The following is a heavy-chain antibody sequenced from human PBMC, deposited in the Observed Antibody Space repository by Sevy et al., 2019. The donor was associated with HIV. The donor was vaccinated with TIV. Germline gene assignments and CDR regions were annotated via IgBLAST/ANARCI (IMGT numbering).Heavy chain of an antibody. J-gene: IGHJ4*02. CDR2: IYYSGST. CDR1: GDSVSGGNYY. Sequence: SETLSLTCIVSGDSVSGGNYYWSWIRQPPGKGLEWIGYIYYSGSTNYNPSLKSRVTISIDTSKNQFSLRLTSVTAADTAVYYCARGLFDYWGQGTLVTVSS. CDR3: ARGLFDY. V-gene: IGHV4-61*01.